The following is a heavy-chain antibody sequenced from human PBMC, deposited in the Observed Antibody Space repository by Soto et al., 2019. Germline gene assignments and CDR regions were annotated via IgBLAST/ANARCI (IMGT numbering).Heavy chain of an antibody. CDR3: ARVGYYYDSSGHIGSWFDP. V-gene: IGHV1-8*01. CDR2: MNPNSGNT. J-gene: IGHJ5*02. CDR1: GYTFTSYD. D-gene: IGHD3-22*01. Sequence: ALVKVSCKASGYTFTSYDINWVRQATGQGLEWMGWMNPNSGNTGYAQKFQGRVTMTRNTSISTAYMELSSLRSEDTAVYYCARVGYYYDSSGHIGSWFDPWGQGTLVTVSS.